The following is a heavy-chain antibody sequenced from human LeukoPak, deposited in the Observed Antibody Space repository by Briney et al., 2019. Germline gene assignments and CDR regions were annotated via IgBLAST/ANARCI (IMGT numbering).Heavy chain of an antibody. J-gene: IGHJ4*02. Sequence: PSQTLSLTCAVSGGSISSGGYSWSWIRQPPGKGLEWIGYIYHSGSTSYNPSLKSRVTISVDRSKNHFSLKLSSVTAADTAVYYCARGISYHHPFDYWGQGTLVTVSS. D-gene: IGHD2-2*01. CDR3: ARGISYHHPFDY. V-gene: IGHV4-30-2*01. CDR2: IYHSGST. CDR1: GGSISSGGYS.